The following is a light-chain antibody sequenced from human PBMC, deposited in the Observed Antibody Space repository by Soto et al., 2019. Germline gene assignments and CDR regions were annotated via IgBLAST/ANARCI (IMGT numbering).Light chain of an antibody. CDR2: LGS. CDR3: MQPLQTPYT. CDR1: QSLLHSDGYNY. V-gene: IGKV2-28*01. Sequence: DIVMTQSALSLPVTPGEPAPISCRSSQSLLHSDGYNYLDWYLQKPGQSPQLLIYLGSNRASGVPVRFSGSGSGTNFTLKISRVEAGDVGVYYCMQPLQTPYTFGQGTKLEIK. J-gene: IGKJ2*01.